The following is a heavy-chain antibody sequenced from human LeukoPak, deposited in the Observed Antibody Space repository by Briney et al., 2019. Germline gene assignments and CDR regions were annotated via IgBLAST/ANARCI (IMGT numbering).Heavy chain of an antibody. CDR2: IYSGGST. Sequence: GGSLRLSCAASGFTVSSNYMSWVRQAPGKGLEGVSGIYSGGSTYYADSVKGRFTISRDNSKKTLYLQMNSLRAEDTAVYYCAKDSTMVRGVIDYWGQGTLVTVSS. CDR1: GFTVSSNY. D-gene: IGHD3-10*01. CDR3: AKDSTMVRGVIDY. V-gene: IGHV3-53*01. J-gene: IGHJ4*02.